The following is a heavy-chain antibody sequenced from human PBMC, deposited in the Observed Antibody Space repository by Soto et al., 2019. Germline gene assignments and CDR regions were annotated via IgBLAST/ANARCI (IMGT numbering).Heavy chain of an antibody. V-gene: IGHV1-3*01. CDR2: INAGNGNT. D-gene: IGHD5-18*01. CDR3: ARDPGYSYGYN. J-gene: IGHJ4*02. Sequence: QVQLVQSEAEVKKPGASVKVSYKASGYTFTSYAMHWVRQAPGQRLEWMGWINAGNGNTKYSQKFQGRVTITRDTSASTAYMELSSLRSEDTAVYYCARDPGYSYGYNWGQGTLVTVSS. CDR1: GYTFTSYA.